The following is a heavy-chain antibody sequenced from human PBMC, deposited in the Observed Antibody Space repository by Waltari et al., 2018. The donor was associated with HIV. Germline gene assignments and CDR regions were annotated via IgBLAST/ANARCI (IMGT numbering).Heavy chain of an antibody. Sequence: QVQLQQWGAGLLKPSETLSLTCAVYGGSFSGYYWSWIRQPPGKGLEWIGEIDHRGSTNYNPSLKSRVTISVDTSTNQFSLKLSSVTAADTAVYYCARGREGGSYSEFDYWGQGTLVTVSS. CDR1: GGSFSGYY. D-gene: IGHD1-26*01. J-gene: IGHJ4*02. CDR2: IDHRGST. V-gene: IGHV4-34*01. CDR3: ARGREGGSYSEFDY.